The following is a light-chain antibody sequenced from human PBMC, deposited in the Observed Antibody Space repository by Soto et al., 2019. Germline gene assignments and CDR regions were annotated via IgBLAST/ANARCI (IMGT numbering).Light chain of an antibody. J-gene: IGLJ2*01. CDR2: DNN. V-gene: IGLV1-51*01. CDR3: GTWDSSRSAV. Sequence: QSVLTQPPSVSAAPGQKVTISCSGSSSNIGSNYVSWYQHLPGTAPKLLIYDNNKRPSGIPDRFSGSQSGTSATLGITGLQTGDEADYYCGTWDSSRSAVFGGGTKVTVL. CDR1: SSNIGSNY.